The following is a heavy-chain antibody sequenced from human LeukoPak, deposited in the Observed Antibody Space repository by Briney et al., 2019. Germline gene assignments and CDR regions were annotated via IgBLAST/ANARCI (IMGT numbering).Heavy chain of an antibody. Sequence: GGSLRLFCAVCGITVSNYGMSWARQAPGKGLEGVAGISGGGGGIKYADSVKGRFTISRDNSKNTLYLQVNSLRAEDTAVYFCAKRGVVIRVILVGFHKEAYYFDSWGQGALVTVSS. D-gene: IGHD3-22*01. V-gene: IGHV3-23*01. CDR3: AKRGVVIRVILVGFHKEAYYFDS. CDR2: ISGGGGGI. CDR1: GITVSNYG. J-gene: IGHJ4*02.